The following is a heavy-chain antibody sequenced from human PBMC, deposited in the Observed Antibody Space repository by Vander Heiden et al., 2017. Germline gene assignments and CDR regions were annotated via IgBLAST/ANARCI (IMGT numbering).Heavy chain of an antibody. D-gene: IGHD3-10*01. J-gene: IGHJ6*02. CDR2: IYLGDSDT. CDR3: ARLKGSGMERYMDV. CDR1: GYSFTSYW. Sequence: QLLQSGAEVKKTGAPLKLSCQDSGYSFTSYWIGWVRQMPGKGLEWMGIIYLGDSDTRYSPSFQGQVTILADKSISTAYLQWSSLKASDTAMYYCARLKGSGMERYMDVWGQGTTVTVSS. V-gene: IGHV5-51*01.